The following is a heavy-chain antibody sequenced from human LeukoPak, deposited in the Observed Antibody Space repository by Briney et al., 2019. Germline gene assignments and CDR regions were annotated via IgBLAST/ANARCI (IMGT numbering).Heavy chain of an antibody. Sequence: GASVKVSCKASGGTFSSSAIDWVRQAPGQGLEWMGGVITTFGTADYAQKFQGRLTITADTSTNTAYMELSSLRSEDSAVYFCARVSTTDFYYLYHMDVWGKGTTVTISS. V-gene: IGHV1-69*06. CDR3: ARVSTTDFYYLYHMDV. CDR2: VITTFGTA. J-gene: IGHJ6*03. D-gene: IGHD5/OR15-5a*01. CDR1: GGTFSSSA.